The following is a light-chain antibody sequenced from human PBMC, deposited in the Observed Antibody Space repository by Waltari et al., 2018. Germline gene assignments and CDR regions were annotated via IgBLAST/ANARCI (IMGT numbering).Light chain of an antibody. Sequence: QSALTQPASVSASPGQSITISCTGTSSDVGSHDLVSWDQQFPGKAPKLIIDDGHKMPSRVSNRFCGFQSGNTATLTISGLQAEDEADYYCCSDEGDNTWVFGGGTKVTVL. CDR2: DGH. CDR3: CSDEGDNTWV. J-gene: IGLJ3*02. V-gene: IGLV2-23*01. CDR1: SSDVGSHDL.